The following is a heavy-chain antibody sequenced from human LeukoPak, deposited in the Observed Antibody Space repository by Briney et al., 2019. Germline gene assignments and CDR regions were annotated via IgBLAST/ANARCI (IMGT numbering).Heavy chain of an antibody. CDR3: ARDTSLDY. CDR1: GFTFSRYT. J-gene: IGHJ4*02. D-gene: IGHD2-2*01. CDR2: ISSNGGST. Sequence: GGSLRLSCAASGFTFSRYTMHWVRQAPGKGLEYVSAISSNGGSTYYANSVKGRFAISRDNSKNTLYLQMGSLRAEDMAVYYCARDTSLDYWGQGTLVTVSS. V-gene: IGHV3-64*01.